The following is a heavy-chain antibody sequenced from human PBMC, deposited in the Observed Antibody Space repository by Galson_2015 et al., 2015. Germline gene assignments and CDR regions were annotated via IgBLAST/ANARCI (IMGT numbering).Heavy chain of an antibody. D-gene: IGHD3-10*01. V-gene: IGHV3-9*01. CDR2: ISWNSGSI. CDR3: AKDGGRYYGSGSYYNY. CDR1: GFTFDDYA. Sequence: LRLSCAASGFTFDDYAMHWVRQAPGKGLEWVSGISWNSGSIGYADSVKGRFTISRDNAKNSLYLQMNSLRAEDTALYYCAKDGGRYYGSGSYYNYWGQGTLVTVSS. J-gene: IGHJ4*02.